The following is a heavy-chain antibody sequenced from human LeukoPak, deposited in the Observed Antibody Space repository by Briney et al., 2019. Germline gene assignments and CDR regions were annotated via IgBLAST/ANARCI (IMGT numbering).Heavy chain of an antibody. CDR1: GFTFSDYS. V-gene: IGHV3-48*01. J-gene: IGHJ4*02. CDR3: AKTDY. Sequence: GGSLRLSCAASGFTFSDYSMNWVRQAPGKGLEWVSYISRSSSTIYYADSVKGRFTISRDNAKNSLYLQMNSLRAEDTAVYYCAKTDYWGQGTLVTVSS. CDR2: ISRSSSTI.